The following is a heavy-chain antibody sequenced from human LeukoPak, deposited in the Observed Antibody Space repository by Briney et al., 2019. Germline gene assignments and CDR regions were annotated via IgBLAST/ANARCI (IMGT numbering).Heavy chain of an antibody. J-gene: IGHJ4*02. CDR3: AKSPGSEYYFDY. CDR1: GFTFSSYA. CDR2: ISGSGGST. V-gene: IGHV3-23*01. Sequence: GGSLRLSCAASGFTFSSYAMSWVRQAPGKELEWVSAISGSGGSTYYADSVKGRFTISRDNSKNTLYLQMNSLRAEDTAVYYCAKSPGSEYYFDYWGQGTLVTVSS. D-gene: IGHD3-10*01.